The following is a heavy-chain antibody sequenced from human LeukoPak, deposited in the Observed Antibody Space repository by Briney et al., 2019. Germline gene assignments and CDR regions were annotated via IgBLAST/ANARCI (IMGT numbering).Heavy chain of an antibody. CDR3: AKSGLNRFDY. CDR1: GFIFSSYS. D-gene: IGHD2-15*01. CDR2: ISGHSSTI. J-gene: IGHJ4*02. Sequence: PGGSLRLSCAASGFIFSSYSMNWVRQAPGKGLEWVSYISGHSSTIYYADSVKGRFTISRDNSKNTVYLQMNSLRAEDTAVYYCAKSGLNRFDYWGQGTLVTVSS. V-gene: IGHV3-48*04.